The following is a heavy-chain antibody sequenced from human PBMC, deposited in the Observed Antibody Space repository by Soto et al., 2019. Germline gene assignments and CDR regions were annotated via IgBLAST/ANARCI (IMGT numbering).Heavy chain of an antibody. D-gene: IGHD3-22*01. CDR1: GGSISSGFD. Sequence: SETLSLTCTVSGGSISSGFDWSWIRQHPGKGLEWIGYIYYSGNTYYSPSLKSRVTISVDTSKNHFSLNLSPVTAADTAVYYWARATYYDSSGYVDYWGQGTLVTVSS. CDR2: IYYSGNT. J-gene: IGHJ4*02. CDR3: ARATYYDSSGYVDY. V-gene: IGHV4-31*03.